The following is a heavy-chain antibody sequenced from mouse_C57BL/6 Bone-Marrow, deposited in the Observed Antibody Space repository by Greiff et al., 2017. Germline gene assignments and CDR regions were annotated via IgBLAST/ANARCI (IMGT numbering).Heavy chain of an antibody. V-gene: IGHV1-64*01. CDR1: GYTFPSYW. CDR3: ARSYDGYGGGWFAY. Sequence: QVPLKQSGAELVKPGASVTLSCKASGYTFPSYWMHWVKQTPGQGLEWIGMIHPNTGSTNYNEKFKSKAILTVDKSSSTAYMQLSSLTSEDAAVYYCARSYDGYGGGWFAYWGKGTLVTVSA. CDR2: IHPNTGST. J-gene: IGHJ3*01. D-gene: IGHD2-9*01.